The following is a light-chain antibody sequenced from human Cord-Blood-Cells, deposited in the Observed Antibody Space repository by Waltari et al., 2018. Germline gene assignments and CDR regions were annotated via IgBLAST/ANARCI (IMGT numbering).Light chain of an antibody. CDR2: DAS. CDR1: QSVSSY. V-gene: IGKV3-11*01. Sequence: EIVLTQSPATLYLSPGERATFSCRASQSVSSYLAWYQQKPGQAPRLLIYDASNRATGIPARFSGSGSGTDFTLTISSLEPEDFAVYYCQQRSNWLYSFGQGTKLEIK. J-gene: IGKJ2*03. CDR3: QQRSNWLYS.